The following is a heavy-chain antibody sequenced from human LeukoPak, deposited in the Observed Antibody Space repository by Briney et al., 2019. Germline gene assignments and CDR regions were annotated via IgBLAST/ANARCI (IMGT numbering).Heavy chain of an antibody. CDR2: INVGNGNT. CDR3: ASEAVTSGSFDY. V-gene: IGHV1-3*01. Sequence: ASVKVSCKASGGTFSSYAIHWVRQAPGQRLEWMGWINVGNGNTKYSQKFQGRVTITRDTSASTAYMELSSLRSEDTAVYYCASEAVTSGSFDYWGQGTLVTVSS. J-gene: IGHJ4*02. CDR1: GGTFSSYA. D-gene: IGHD4-17*01.